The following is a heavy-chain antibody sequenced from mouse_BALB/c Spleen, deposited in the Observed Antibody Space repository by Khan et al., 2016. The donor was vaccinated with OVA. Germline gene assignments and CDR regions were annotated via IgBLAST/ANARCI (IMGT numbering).Heavy chain of an antibody. CDR1: GFTCSTYG. Sequence: EVEPVESGGDLVEPGGSLKLSCAASGFTCSTYGMSLVRQTPDKRLEWVATISTGGHYIYYPDSVWGRFTISRDNAKNTLYLHMTSLKSEDTAMFYCARLAYYYDSEGFAYWGQGTLVTVSA. J-gene: IGHJ3*01. CDR3: ARLAYYYDSEGFAY. D-gene: IGHD1-1*01. V-gene: IGHV5-6*01. CDR2: ISTGGHYI.